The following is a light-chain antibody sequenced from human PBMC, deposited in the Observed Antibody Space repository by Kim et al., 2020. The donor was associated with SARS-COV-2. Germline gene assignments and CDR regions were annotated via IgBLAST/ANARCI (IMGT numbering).Light chain of an antibody. CDR3: NSRDSSGNHEV. J-gene: IGLJ1*01. CDR1: SLRSYY. V-gene: IGLV3-19*01. Sequence: SSELTQDPAVSVALGQTVRITCQGDSLRSYYASWYQQKPGKAPVLVIYGKNNRPSGIPDRFSGSSSGNTASLTITGAQAEDEADYYCNSRDSSGNHEVFG. CDR2: GKN.